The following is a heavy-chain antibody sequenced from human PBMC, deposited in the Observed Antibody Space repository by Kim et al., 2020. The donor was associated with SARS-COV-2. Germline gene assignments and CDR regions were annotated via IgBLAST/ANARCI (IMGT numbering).Heavy chain of an antibody. CDR2: ISGSGGST. Sequence: GGSLRLSCAASGFTFSSYAMSWVRQAPGKGLEWVSAISGSGGSTYYADSVKGRFTISRDNSKNTLYLQMNSLRAEDTAVYYCAKEALWELLDSPSTDYWGQGTLVTVSS. CDR1: GFTFSSYA. J-gene: IGHJ4*02. CDR3: AKEALWELLDSPSTDY. V-gene: IGHV3-23*01. D-gene: IGHD1-26*01.